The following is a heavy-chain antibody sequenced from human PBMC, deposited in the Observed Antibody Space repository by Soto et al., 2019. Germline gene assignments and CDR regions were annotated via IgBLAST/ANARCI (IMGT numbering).Heavy chain of an antibody. Sequence: QLQLQESGPGLVKPSETLSLTCTVSGGSISSSSYYWGWIRQPPGKGLEWIGSIYYSGSTYYNPSLKSRVTISVDTSKNQFSLKLSSVTAADTAVYYCARREYYDSSGYYAVSSDAFDIWGQGTMVTVSS. J-gene: IGHJ3*02. CDR2: IYYSGST. V-gene: IGHV4-39*01. CDR3: ARREYYDSSGYYAVSSDAFDI. D-gene: IGHD3-22*01. CDR1: GGSISSSSYY.